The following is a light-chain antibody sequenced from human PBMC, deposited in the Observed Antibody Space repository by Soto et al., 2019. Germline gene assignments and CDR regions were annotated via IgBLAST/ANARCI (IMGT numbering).Light chain of an antibody. CDR2: DTS. V-gene: IGLV7-46*01. CDR1: TGTLTSGHF. Sequence: QAVVTQEPSLTVSPGGTVTLTCASRTGTLTSGHFPYWFQQKPGQAPRALIFDTSNRHSWTPARFSGSLLGGKAALTLSGAQPNDEVDYYCLLYYDTIRIFGGGTKLTVL. J-gene: IGLJ2*01. CDR3: LLYYDTIRI.